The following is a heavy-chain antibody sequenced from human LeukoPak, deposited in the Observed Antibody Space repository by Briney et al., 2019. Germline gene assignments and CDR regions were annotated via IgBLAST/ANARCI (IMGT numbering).Heavy chain of an antibody. CDR3: ASYASGYNWLKA. CDR2: IHPGTGDT. J-gene: IGHJ5*02. V-gene: IGHV1-2*02. D-gene: IGHD3-10*01. Sequence: GASVKVSCKASGHTXTVYYIHGVRQAPGQGLEWMGWIHPGTGDTNYAQRFQGRVTVTRDTSITTAYMELSSLKSDDTAVYYCASYASGYNWLKAWGQGTLVTVSS. CDR1: GHTXTVYY.